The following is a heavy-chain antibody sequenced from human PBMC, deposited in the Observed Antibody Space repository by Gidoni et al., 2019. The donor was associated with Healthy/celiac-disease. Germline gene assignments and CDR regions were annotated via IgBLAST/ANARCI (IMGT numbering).Heavy chain of an antibody. J-gene: IGHJ5*02. CDR3: ARGGYWFDH. CDR1: GGAVNGYY. D-gene: IGHD3-10*01. Sequence: QVQLQASGPGLVKPSETLALTCSVSGGAVNGYYWNWIRQPPGKGLEWIGYIYYSANTTYNPSLKSRVTLSIDTPKNKFPLTLTSVTAADSAVYDCARGGYWFDHWGQGTLVTVSS. V-gene: IGHV4-59*02. CDR2: IYYSANT.